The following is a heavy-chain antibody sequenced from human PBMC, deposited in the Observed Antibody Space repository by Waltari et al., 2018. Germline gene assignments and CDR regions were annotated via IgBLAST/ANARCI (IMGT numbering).Heavy chain of an antibody. CDR3: AKEPPSGSYIPYYFDY. Sequence: EVQLVESGGGLVQPGGSLRLSCAASGFTFSSYALSWVRPAPGKGLEWVAAISGSGGSTYYADSVKGRFTISRDNSKNTLYLQMNSLRAEDTAVYYCAKEPPSGSYIPYYFDYWGQGTLVTVSS. CDR1: GFTFSSYA. CDR2: ISGSGGST. J-gene: IGHJ4*02. D-gene: IGHD3-10*01. V-gene: IGHV3-23*04.